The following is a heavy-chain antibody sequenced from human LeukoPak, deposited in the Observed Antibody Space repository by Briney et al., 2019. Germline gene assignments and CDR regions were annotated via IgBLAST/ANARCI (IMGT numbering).Heavy chain of an antibody. V-gene: IGHV4-59*02. CDR3: AAREGRWLQPN. J-gene: IGHJ4*02. D-gene: IGHD5-24*01. CDR2: VYNSGST. Sequence: PSETLSLTCAVSGGSVSSYYWSWVRQPPGEGLEWIAYVYNSGSTNYNPSLKSRVTISVDRSKNQFSPKMNSVTAADTAVYYCAAREGRWLQPNWGQGTLVTVSS. CDR1: GGSVSSYY.